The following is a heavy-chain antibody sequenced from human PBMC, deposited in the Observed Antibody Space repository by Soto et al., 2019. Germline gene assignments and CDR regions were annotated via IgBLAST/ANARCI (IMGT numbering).Heavy chain of an antibody. D-gene: IGHD3-10*01. CDR2: ISGSGGST. V-gene: IGHV3-23*01. Sequence: EVPLLESGGGLVQPGGSLRLSCAASGCTFSSYAMSWVRQAPGKGLEWVSAISGSGGSTYYADSVKARFTISRDNYKYTLYLQMNSLRAEVTAVYYCAKASGWFGEFDYWGQGTLVSVSS. CDR1: GCTFSSYA. CDR3: AKASGWFGEFDY. J-gene: IGHJ4*02.